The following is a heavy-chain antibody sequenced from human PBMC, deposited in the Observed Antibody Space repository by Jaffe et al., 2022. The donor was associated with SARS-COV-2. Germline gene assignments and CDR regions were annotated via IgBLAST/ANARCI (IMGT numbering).Heavy chain of an antibody. CDR2: ISSSGSTI. CDR3: ARGATIRGALGYFDY. J-gene: IGHJ4*02. D-gene: IGHD5-12*01. CDR1: GFTFSNYE. Sequence: EVQLVESGGGLVQPGGSLRLSCAASGFTFSNYEMNWVRQAPGKGLEWVSDISSSGSTIYYADSVKGRFTISRDNVENSLYLQMNSLRAEDTAIYYCARGATIRGALGYFDYWGQGTLVTVSS. V-gene: IGHV3-48*03.